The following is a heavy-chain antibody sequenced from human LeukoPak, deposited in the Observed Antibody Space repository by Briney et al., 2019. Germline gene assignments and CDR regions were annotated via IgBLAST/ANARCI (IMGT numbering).Heavy chain of an antibody. D-gene: IGHD1-14*01. CDR3: ARDIVRVKAEPGFDY. J-gene: IGHJ4*02. CDR2: INPNSGGT. V-gene: IGHV1-2*02. CDR1: GYTFTGYY. Sequence: GASVKASCKASGYTFTGYYMHWVRQAPGQGLEWMGWINPNSGGTNYAQKFQGRVTMTRDTSISTAYMELSRLRSDDTAVYYCARDIVRVKAEPGFDYWGQGTLVTVSS.